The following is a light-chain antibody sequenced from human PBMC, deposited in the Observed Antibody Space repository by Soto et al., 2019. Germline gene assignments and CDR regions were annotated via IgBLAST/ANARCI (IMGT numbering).Light chain of an antibody. V-gene: IGLV1-40*01. J-gene: IGLJ1*01. CDR2: GNS. CDR1: SSNIGAGFD. Sequence: QSVLTQPPSVSGAPGQRVTISCTGSSSNIGAGFDVHWYQQLPGTAPKLLVYGNSNRPSGVPDRFSGSKSGTSASLAVTGLQAENEADYSCQSYDSSLSAYVFGIGTKVTVL. CDR3: QSYDSSLSAYV.